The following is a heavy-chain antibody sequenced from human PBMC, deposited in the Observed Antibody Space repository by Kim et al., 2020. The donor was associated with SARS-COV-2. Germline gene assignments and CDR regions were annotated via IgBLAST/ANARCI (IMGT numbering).Heavy chain of an antibody. CDR1: GYSFTSYW. CDR3: ARRGVGYCSGGSCSLGYNWFDP. CDR2: IYPGDSDT. Sequence: GESLKISCKGSGYSFTSYWIGWVRQMPGKGLEWMGIIYPGDSDTRYSPSFQGQVTISADKSISTAYLQWSSLKASDTAMYYCARRGVGYCSGGSCSLGYNWFDPWGQGTLVTVSS. V-gene: IGHV5-51*01. J-gene: IGHJ5*02. D-gene: IGHD2-15*01.